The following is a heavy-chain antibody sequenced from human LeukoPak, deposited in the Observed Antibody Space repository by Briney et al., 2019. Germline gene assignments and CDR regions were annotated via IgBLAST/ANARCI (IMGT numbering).Heavy chain of an antibody. J-gene: IGHJ4*02. V-gene: IGHV3-53*01. D-gene: IGHD1-26*01. Sequence: PGGSLRLPFAASGFTVSNNYMSRVRQAPGKGLEWVSVIYSGGSTYYADSVKGRFTISRDNSKNTVYLQMNSLRDEDTAVYYCARNVGYWGQGTLVTVSS. CDR2: IYSGGST. CDR3: ARNVGY. CDR1: GFTVSNNY.